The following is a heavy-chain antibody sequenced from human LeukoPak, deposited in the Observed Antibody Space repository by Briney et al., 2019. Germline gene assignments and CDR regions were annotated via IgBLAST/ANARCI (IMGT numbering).Heavy chain of an antibody. CDR2: MNHNSGKK. Sequence: ASVKVSCNASGYTYTNFDINWVRHATGQGLEWMGWMNHNSGKKGYRQEFQGRLTMNTNTSISTAYMELSSLRSEDTAVYYCGRGYAMDDWGQGTTVTVSS. CDR1: GYTYTNFD. V-gene: IGHV1-8*01. CDR3: GRGYAMDD. J-gene: IGHJ6*02.